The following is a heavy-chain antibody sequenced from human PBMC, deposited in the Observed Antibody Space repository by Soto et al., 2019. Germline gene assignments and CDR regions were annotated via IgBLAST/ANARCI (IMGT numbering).Heavy chain of an antibody. V-gene: IGHV4-34*01. J-gene: IGHJ6*02. D-gene: IGHD1-26*01. CDR2: INHSGST. Sequence: SETLSLTCAGYGGSFSGHYWSWIRQPPGKGLEWIGEINHSGSTNYNPSLKSRVTISVDTSKNQFSLKLSSVTAADTAVYYCATGSLRWSHYYYYYGMDVWGQGTTVT. CDR1: GGSFSGHY. CDR3: ATGSLRWSHYYYYYGMDV.